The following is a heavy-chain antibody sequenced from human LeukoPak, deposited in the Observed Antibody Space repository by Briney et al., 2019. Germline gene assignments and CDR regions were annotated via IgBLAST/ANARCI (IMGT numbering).Heavy chain of an antibody. CDR3: ARGESANVILWFGELLSGEGFDY. CDR1: GGSISSDSYY. V-gene: IGHV4-39*07. D-gene: IGHD3-10*01. Sequence: SETLSLTCSVSGGSISSDSYYWGWIRQPPGEGLEWIGNVYYSGTTYNNPSPKSRVTISVDTSKNQFSLKLSSVTAADTAVYYCARGESANVILWFGELLSGEGFDYWGQGTLVTVSS. J-gene: IGHJ4*02. CDR2: VYYSGTT.